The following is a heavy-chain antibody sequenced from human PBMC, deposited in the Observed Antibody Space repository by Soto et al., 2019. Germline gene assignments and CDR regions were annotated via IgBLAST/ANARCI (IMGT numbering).Heavy chain of an antibody. J-gene: IGHJ4*02. V-gene: IGHV3-9*01. Sequence: GGSLRLSCAASGFTFDDYAMHWVRQVPGKGLQWVSGITWNSGTTGYADSVKGRFTISRDNAKNSLYLQMNSLRAEDTAFYYCAKQTDGTWYAKGFFDYWGQGTLVTVS. CDR2: ITWNSGTT. CDR3: AKQTDGTWYAKGFFDY. D-gene: IGHD6-13*01. CDR1: GFTFDDYA.